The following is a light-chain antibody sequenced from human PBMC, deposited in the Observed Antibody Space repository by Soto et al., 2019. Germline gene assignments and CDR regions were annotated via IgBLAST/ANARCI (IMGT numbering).Light chain of an antibody. V-gene: IGKV1D-8*01. CDR2: AAS. Sequence: VIWMTQSPALLSASTGDRVTISCQMSQGISTYLAWYQQRPGEAPELLIYAASTLQSGVPSRFSGSGSGTDFTLTISGLQSEDFATYFCQQYYSFPRTFGQGTKVDIK. J-gene: IGKJ1*01. CDR3: QQYYSFPRT. CDR1: QGISTY.